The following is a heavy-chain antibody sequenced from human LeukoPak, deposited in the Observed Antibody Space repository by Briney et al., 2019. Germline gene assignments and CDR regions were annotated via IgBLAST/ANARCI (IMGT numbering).Heavy chain of an antibody. D-gene: IGHD6-6*01. Sequence: ASVKLSCKASGYTFTSYYMHWVRQAPGQGLEWMGIINPSGGSTSYAQKFQGRVTMTRDTSTSTVYMELSSLRSEDTAVYYCARDGQGGIAARPAYYFDYWGQGTLVTVSS. V-gene: IGHV1-46*01. CDR1: GYTFTSYY. J-gene: IGHJ4*02. CDR2: INPSGGST. CDR3: ARDGQGGIAARPAYYFDY.